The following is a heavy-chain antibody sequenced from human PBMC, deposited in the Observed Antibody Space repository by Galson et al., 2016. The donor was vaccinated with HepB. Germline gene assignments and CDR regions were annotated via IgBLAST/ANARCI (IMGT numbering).Heavy chain of an antibody. Sequence: SLRLSCAASGLAVTSDYTGWVRQAPGKGLEWVSFIYDAANTYYSESVKGRFTISRDRSKNTVSLQMNSMRVKDTADYDCESGEYGSGWPKGDYWGQGTLVTVSS. CDR3: ESGEYGSGWPKGDY. D-gene: IGHD6-19*01. V-gene: IGHV3-53*01. CDR2: IYDAANT. J-gene: IGHJ4*02. CDR1: GLAVTSDY.